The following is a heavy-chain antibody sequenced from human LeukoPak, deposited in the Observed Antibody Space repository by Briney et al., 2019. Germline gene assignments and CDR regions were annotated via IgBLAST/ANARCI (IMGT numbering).Heavy chain of an antibody. CDR1: GSSISSGGYS. J-gene: IGHJ4*02. CDR2: IYHSGST. V-gene: IGHV4-30-2*01. CDR3: AREGPNRSIDY. Sequence: SETLSLTCAVSGSSISSGGYSWSWIRQPPGKGLEWIGYIYHSGSTYYNPSLKSRVTISVDRSKNQFSLKLSSVTAADTAVYYCAREGPNRSIDYWGQGTLVTVSS. D-gene: IGHD3-10*01.